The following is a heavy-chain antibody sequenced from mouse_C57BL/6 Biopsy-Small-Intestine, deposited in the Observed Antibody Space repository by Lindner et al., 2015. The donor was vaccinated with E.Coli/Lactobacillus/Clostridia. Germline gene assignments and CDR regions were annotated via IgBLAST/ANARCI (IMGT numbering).Heavy chain of an antibody. V-gene: IGHV5-17*01. Sequence: VQLQESWGGLVKPGGSRKLSCAASGFTFSDYGMHWVRQAPEKGLEWVAYISSVSSTIYYADTVKGRFTISRDNAKNTLFLQMTSLRSEDTAMYYCAKPHYYIMDYWGQGTSVTVSS. CDR2: ISSVSSTI. CDR3: AKPHYYIMDY. J-gene: IGHJ4*01. CDR1: GFTFSDYG.